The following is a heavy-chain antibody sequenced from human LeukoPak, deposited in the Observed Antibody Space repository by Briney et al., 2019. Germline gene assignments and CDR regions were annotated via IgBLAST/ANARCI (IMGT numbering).Heavy chain of an antibody. CDR3: VRSLAVDGTRAY. D-gene: IGHD6-19*01. V-gene: IGHV1-8*01. CDR2: MNPLSGNT. Sequence: ASVTVSCKASGYSFVTSDINWVRQAAGQGLEWMGWMNPLSGNTGYAQKFQGRVTMTRNTSTGTAYMELSSLRSEDTAVYYCVRSLAVDGTRAYWGQGTPVIVSS. CDR1: GYSFVTSD. J-gene: IGHJ4*02.